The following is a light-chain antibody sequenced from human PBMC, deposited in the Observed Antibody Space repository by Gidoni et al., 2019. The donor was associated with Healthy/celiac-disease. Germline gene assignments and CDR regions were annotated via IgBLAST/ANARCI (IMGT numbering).Light chain of an antibody. V-gene: IGKV3-15*01. CDR2: GAS. J-gene: IGKJ2*01. CDR3: QQYNNRPPYT. CDR1: QSVSSN. Sequence: EIVMTQPPATLSVSPGERATLSCRASQSVSSNLAWSQQKPGQAPSRLIYGASTRATGSPARFSGSGSGREVTLTISSLQSEDVAVDYCQQYNNRPPYTFGQGTKLEIK.